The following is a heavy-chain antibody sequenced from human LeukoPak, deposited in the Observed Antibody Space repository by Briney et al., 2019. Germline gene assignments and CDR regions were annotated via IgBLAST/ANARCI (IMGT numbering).Heavy chain of an antibody. J-gene: IGHJ4*02. D-gene: IGHD6-25*01. Sequence: ASVKVSCKASGYTFTSYDINWVRQATGQGLEWMGWMNPNNGNTNYAQKLQGRVTMTTDTSTSTAYMELRSLRSDDTAVYYCARVSAIPPDYWGQGTLVTVSS. CDR3: ARVSAIPPDY. V-gene: IGHV1-18*01. CDR2: MNPNNGNT. CDR1: GYTFTSYD.